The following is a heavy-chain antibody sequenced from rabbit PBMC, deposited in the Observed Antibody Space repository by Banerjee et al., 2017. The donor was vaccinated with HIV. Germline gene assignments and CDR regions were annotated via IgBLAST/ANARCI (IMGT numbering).Heavy chain of an antibody. Sequence: QEQLVESGGGLVQPEGSLTLTCTASGFSFSSSYHMYWVRQAPGKGLEWIACIYIGSSDLTYYASWAKGRFTISKTLSTTVTLQMTSLTAADTATYFCARGGANGSGSWIRRLDLWGPGTLVTVS. V-gene: IGHV1S45*01. CDR3: ARGGANGSGSWIRRLDL. J-gene: IGHJ3*01. D-gene: IGHD1-1*01. CDR2: IYIGSSDLT. CDR1: GFSFSSSYH.